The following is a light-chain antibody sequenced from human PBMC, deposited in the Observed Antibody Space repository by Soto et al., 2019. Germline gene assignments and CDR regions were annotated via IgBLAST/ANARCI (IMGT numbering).Light chain of an antibody. CDR3: QQYYSSPQT. Sequence: DIVMTQSPDSLAVSLGERATINCKSSQSVLYSSNNKNYLVWYQQKPGQPPKLLIYWASTRESGVPDRFSGSGSGTDFTLTISGLQAEDVAVYYCQQYYSSPQTFGQGTKVEIK. CDR1: QSVLYSSNNKNY. J-gene: IGKJ1*01. V-gene: IGKV4-1*01. CDR2: WAS.